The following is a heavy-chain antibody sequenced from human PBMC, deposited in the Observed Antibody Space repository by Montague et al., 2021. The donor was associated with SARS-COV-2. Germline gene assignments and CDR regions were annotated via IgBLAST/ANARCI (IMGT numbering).Heavy chain of an antibody. V-gene: IGHV4-34*01. D-gene: IGHD3-22*01. CDR3: ARGRQHFNMIVVVMTGGEYYFDX. CDR1: GGSFSDYF. J-gene: IGHJ4*02. Sequence: SETRSLTCAVYGGSFSDYFWTWIRQPPGKGLEWIGEINHRGTSNYNPSLKSRVSISVDTSKNQFSLYLGSVTAADTAVYYCARGRQHFNMIVVVMTGGEYYFDXWGQGTLVTVSS. CDR2: INHRGTS.